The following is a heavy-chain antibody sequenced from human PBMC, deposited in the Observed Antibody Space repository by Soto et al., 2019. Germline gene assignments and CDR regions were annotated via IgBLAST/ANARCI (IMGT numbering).Heavy chain of an antibody. J-gene: IGHJ4*02. CDR2: ITCDGSDK. D-gene: IGHD3-22*01. V-gene: IGHV3-30-3*01. CDR1: GFTFSDYY. Sequence: GGSLRLSCAASGFTFSDYYMSWIRQAPGKGLEWVALITCDGSDKDYADSVKGRFTISRDNSRNTLFLQMNSLRAEDTAVYYCARDYYKYYDSSGYYRSPAYWGQGTLVTVSS. CDR3: ARDYYKYYDSSGYYRSPAY.